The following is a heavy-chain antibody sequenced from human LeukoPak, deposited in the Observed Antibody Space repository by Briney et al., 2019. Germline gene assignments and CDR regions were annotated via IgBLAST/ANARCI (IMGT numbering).Heavy chain of an antibody. J-gene: IGHJ3*02. CDR3: AKDRDIREWYNDAFHI. Sequence: GALRLSCSASGCTFSSYAMSWVRQAPGKGLEWVAAVTGSGSNTYYAGSVKGRFTISRDNSKNTLSLQMNSLRVEDTAVYYCAKDRDIREWYNDAFHIWGLGTLVTVSS. D-gene: IGHD1-1*01. V-gene: IGHV3-23*01. CDR1: GCTFSSYA. CDR2: VTGSGSNT.